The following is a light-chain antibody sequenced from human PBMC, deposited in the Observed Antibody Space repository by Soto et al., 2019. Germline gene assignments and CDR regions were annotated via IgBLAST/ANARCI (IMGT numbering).Light chain of an antibody. Sequence: DIQMTQSPSTLSASVGDRVTITCRASQSISSWLAWYQQKPGKAPKLLIYKASTLQSGVPPRFSGSGSGTEFTLAISSLQPDDFATYYCQQYNDNWTFGQGTKV. J-gene: IGKJ1*01. CDR2: KAS. V-gene: IGKV1-5*03. CDR1: QSISSW. CDR3: QQYNDNWT.